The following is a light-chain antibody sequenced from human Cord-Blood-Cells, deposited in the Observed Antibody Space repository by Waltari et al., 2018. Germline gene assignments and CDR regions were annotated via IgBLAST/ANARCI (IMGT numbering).Light chain of an antibody. CDR2: WAS. CDR1: TSVLYSSNNKNY. J-gene: IGKJ3*01. Sequence: DIVMTQSQDSLAVSLGERATINCKSSTSVLYSSNNKNYLAWYQQKPGQPPKLLIYWASTRESGVPDRFSGSGSGTDFTLTISSLQAEDVAVYYCQQYYSTPFTFGPGTKVDIK. V-gene: IGKV4-1*01. CDR3: QQYYSTPFT.